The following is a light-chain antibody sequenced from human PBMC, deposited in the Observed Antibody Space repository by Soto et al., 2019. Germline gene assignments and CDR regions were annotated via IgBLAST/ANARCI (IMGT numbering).Light chain of an antibody. CDR2: DNN. CDR3: GTWDSSLSAVV. CDR1: RFNIGNNY. Sequence: QSALTQPPSVSAAPGQKVTISCSGSRFNIGNNYISWYQQLPGTAPKLLIYDNNERPSGIPDRFSGSKSGTSATLGITGLQTGDEADYYCGTWDSSLSAVVFGGGTKLTVL. J-gene: IGLJ2*01. V-gene: IGLV1-51*01.